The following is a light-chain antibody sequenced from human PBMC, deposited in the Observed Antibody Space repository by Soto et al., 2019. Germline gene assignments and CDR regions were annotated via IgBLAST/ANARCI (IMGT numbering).Light chain of an antibody. CDR3: QQLHSYPFT. V-gene: IGKV1-9*01. Sequence: DIPLTHAPSSLTASVGDRVTITCRASQTIDRKLAWYQQKPGKAPKLLIYAATTLQSGVPSRFSGSGSGTDFTLTINSLQPEDFATYYCQQLHSYPFTFGQGTRLEIK. J-gene: IGKJ5*01. CDR2: AAT. CDR1: QTIDRK.